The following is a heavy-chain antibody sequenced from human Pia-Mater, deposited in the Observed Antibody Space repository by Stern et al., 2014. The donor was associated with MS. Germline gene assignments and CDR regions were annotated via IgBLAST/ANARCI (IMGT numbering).Heavy chain of an antibody. D-gene: IGHD3-3*01. CDR3: ARGSTYYDFWTVYYGPFEY. V-gene: IGHV1-69*01. CDR1: GGTFSDYA. J-gene: IGHJ4*02. CDR2: IIPMFNTK. Sequence: QVQLVQSGAEVKKPGSSVSVSCKTSGGTFSDYAINWVRQAPRQGLEWMGGIIPMFNTKDCAQKFKGKVTIVADEFTNTVHMDLSSLMSEDTAIYFCARGSTYYDFWTVYYGPFEYWGQGTPVTVSS.